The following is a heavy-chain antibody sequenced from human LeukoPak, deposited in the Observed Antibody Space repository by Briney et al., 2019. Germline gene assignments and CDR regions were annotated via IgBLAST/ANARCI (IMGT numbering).Heavy chain of an antibody. Sequence: ASVQVSCKASGYTFTSYDINWVRQATGQGLEWMGWMDPNSGNTGYAQKFQGRVTMTRTTSRSTAYMELSSLRSEDTALYYCARFSRYCSSTSCYLYGMDVWGQGTTVTVSS. CDR3: ARFSRYCSSTSCYLYGMDV. CDR2: MDPNSGNT. J-gene: IGHJ6*02. CDR1: GYTFTSYD. V-gene: IGHV1-8*01. D-gene: IGHD2-2*01.